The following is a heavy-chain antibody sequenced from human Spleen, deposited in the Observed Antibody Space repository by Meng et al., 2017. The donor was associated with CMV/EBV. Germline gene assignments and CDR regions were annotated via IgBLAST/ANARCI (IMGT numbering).Heavy chain of an antibody. CDR2: MNPNSGNT. Sequence: ASVKVSCKASGYSFTDYYIQWARQAPGQGLEWMGWMNPNSGNTGYAQKFQGRVTMTRNTSISTAYMELSSLRSEDTAMYYCARGDYEVHYWGQGTLVTVSS. CDR1: GYSFTDYY. J-gene: IGHJ4*02. V-gene: IGHV1-8*02. CDR3: ARGDYEVHY. D-gene: IGHD4-17*01.